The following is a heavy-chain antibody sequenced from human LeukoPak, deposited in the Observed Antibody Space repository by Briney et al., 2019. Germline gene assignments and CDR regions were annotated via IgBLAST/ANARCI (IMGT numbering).Heavy chain of an antibody. J-gene: IGHJ4*02. D-gene: IGHD3-22*01. V-gene: IGHV1-2*02. CDR2: INPNSGGT. CDR3: ARDHGGLIMDSSLDS. Sequence: ASVKVSCKASGYTFTGYYIHWVRQAPGQGLEWMGCINPNSGGTDYAQKFQGRVSMTRDTSISTAYMGLSRLRSDDTAVYYCARDHGGLIMDSSLDSWGQGSLVTVSS. CDR1: GYTFTGYY.